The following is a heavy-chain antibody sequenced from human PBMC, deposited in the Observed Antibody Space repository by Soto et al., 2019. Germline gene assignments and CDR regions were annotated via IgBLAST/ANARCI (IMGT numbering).Heavy chain of an antibody. D-gene: IGHD3-22*01. CDR1: GYTFTSYG. CDR2: ISAYNGNT. CDR3: AREGYYYDRSGWGAYYFDY. V-gene: IGHV1-18*01. J-gene: IGHJ4*02. Sequence: QVQLVQSGAEVKKPGASVKVSCKASGYTFTSYGISWVRQAPGQGLEWVGWISAYNGNTNYAQKLQGRVTMTTDTSTRTAYMELRSRRSDGTVVYYCAREGYYYDRSGWGAYYFDYWGQGTLVTVSS.